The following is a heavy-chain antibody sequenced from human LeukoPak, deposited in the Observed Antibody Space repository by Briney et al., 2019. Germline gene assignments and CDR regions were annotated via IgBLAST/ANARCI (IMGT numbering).Heavy chain of an antibody. V-gene: IGHV1-2*02. CDR3: ASSAGYCSGGSCCDY. Sequence: ASVKVSFKASGYTFTGYYMHWVRQAPGQGLEWMGWINPNSGGTNYAQKFQGRVTMTRDTSISTAYMELSRLRSDDTAVYYCASSAGYCSGGSCCDYWGQGTLVTVSS. J-gene: IGHJ4*02. CDR1: GYTFTGYY. CDR2: INPNSGGT. D-gene: IGHD2-15*01.